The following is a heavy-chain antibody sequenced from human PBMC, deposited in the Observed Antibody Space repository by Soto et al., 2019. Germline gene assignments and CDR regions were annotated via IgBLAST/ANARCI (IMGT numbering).Heavy chain of an antibody. D-gene: IGHD5-12*01. CDR2: IKDGGST. CDR3: ARGQEGIVATH. CDR1: GGSLTGYY. J-gene: IGHJ4*02. Sequence: QVQLQQWGAGLLKPSETLSLTCAVNGGSLTGYYWSWIRQPPGKGLEWIGEIKDGGSTNYSPSLRSXATVSXXTSKTQFSLRLNSVTAADTAVYFCARGQEGIVATHWDQGTLVTVSS. V-gene: IGHV4-34*01.